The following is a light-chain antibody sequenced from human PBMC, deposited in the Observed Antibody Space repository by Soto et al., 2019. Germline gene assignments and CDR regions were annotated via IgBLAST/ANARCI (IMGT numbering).Light chain of an antibody. CDR2: DAS. CDR3: QQYGGFT. CDR1: QSISSW. V-gene: IGKV1-5*01. J-gene: IGKJ3*01. Sequence: DIQMTQSPSTLSASVGDRVTITCRASQSISSWLAWYQQKPGKAPKLLIYDASSLESGVPSRFSGSGSGTEFTLTISSLQPDDFATYYCQQYGGFTFGPGTKVDIK.